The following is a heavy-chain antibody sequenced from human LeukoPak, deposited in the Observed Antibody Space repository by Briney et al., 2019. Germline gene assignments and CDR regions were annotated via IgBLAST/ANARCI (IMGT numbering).Heavy chain of an antibody. J-gene: IGHJ4*02. CDR3: VKRTVNYPFDF. Sequence: GGSLRLSCAASGFTFSSYSMCWVRQAPGKGPEWVSGITEGGDMQYADSVKGRFTISRDNSKNTLYLQMNSLRAEDTAVYYCVKRTVNYPFDFWGQGTLVTVSS. CDR2: ITEGGDMQ. V-gene: IGHV3-23*01. CDR1: GFTFSSYS. D-gene: IGHD1-7*01.